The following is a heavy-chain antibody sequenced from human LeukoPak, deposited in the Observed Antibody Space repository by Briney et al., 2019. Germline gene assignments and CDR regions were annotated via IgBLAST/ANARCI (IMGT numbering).Heavy chain of an antibody. D-gene: IGHD2-15*01. CDR2: INPNSGGT. CDR3: ARDESVLRYYFDY. CDR1: GYTFTGYY. J-gene: IGHJ4*02. V-gene: IGHV1-2*02. Sequence: GASVKVSCKASGYTFTGYYMHWVRQTPRQGLEWMGWINPNSGGTNYAQKFQGRVTMTRDTSISTAYMELSRLRSDDTAVYYCARDESVLRYYFDYWGQGTLVTVSS.